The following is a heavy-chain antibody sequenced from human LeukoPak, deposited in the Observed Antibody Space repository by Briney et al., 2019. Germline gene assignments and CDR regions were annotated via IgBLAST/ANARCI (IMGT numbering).Heavy chain of an antibody. CDR1: GGSISSYY. V-gene: IGHV4-59*05. J-gene: IGHJ3*02. CDR3: ARDRGGSYPRDAFDI. D-gene: IGHD1-26*01. Sequence: SETLSLTCTVSGGSISSYYWSWIRQPPGKGLEWIGSIYYSGSTYYNPSLKSRVTISVDTSKNQFSLKLSSVTAADTAVYYCARDRGGSYPRDAFDIWGQGTMVTVSS. CDR2: IYYSGST.